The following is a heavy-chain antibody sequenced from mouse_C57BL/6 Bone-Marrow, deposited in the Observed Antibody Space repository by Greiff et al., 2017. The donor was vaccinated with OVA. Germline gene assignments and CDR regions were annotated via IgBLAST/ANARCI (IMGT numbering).Heavy chain of an antibody. CDR3: TRGIYYPFAY. J-gene: IGHJ3*01. CDR2: MEPETRWT. Sequence: VQLQQSGAELVRPGASVTLSCKASGYTFTDYEMHGVEEEPVHGLAWRGVMEPETRWTAHNQKFKGKAILTADKSSSTAYMELRSLTSEDSAVYYCTRGIYYPFAYWGQGTLVTVSA. CDR1: GYTFTDYE. D-gene: IGHD1-1*01. V-gene: IGHV1-15*01.